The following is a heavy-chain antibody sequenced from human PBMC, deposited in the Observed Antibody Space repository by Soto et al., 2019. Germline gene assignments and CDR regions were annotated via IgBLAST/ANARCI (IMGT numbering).Heavy chain of an antibody. Sequence: PSETLSLTCTVSGGSISSSSYYWGWIRQPPGKGLEWIGSIYYSGSTYYNPSLKSRVTISVDTSKNQFSLKLSSVTAADTAVYYCARNIAYSDFWSGYFDHWGQGALVTV. CDR1: GGSISSSSYY. V-gene: IGHV4-39*01. CDR3: ARNIAYSDFWSGYFDH. CDR2: IYYSGST. D-gene: IGHD3-3*01. J-gene: IGHJ4*02.